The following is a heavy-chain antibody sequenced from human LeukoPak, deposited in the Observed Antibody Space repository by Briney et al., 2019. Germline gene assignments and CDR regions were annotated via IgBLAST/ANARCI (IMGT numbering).Heavy chain of an antibody. D-gene: IGHD3-10*01. V-gene: IGHV4-31*03. CDR2: IYYSGST. J-gene: IGHJ4*02. CDR1: GGSISSGGYY. CDR3: ARALRGLAVRGVKEANYYLDY. Sequence: SETLSLTCTVSGGSISSGGYYWSWIRQHPGKGLEWIGYIYYSGSTYYNPSLKSRVTISVDTSKNQFSLKLSSVTAAGTAVYYCARALRGLAVRGVKEANYYLDYWGQGTLVTVSS.